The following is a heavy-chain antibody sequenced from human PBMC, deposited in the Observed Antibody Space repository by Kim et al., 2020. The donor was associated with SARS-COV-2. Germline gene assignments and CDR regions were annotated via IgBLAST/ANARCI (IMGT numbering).Heavy chain of an antibody. V-gene: IGHV3-53*01. CDR3: ARGGGSYLGYYFDY. Sequence: GGSLRLSCAASGFTVSSNYMSWVRQAPGKRLEWVSVIYSGGSTYYADSVKGRFTISRDNSKNTLYLQMNSLRAEDTAVYYCARGGGSYLGYYFDYWGQGTLVTVSS. D-gene: IGHD1-26*01. CDR1: GFTVSSNY. CDR2: IYSGGST. J-gene: IGHJ4*02.